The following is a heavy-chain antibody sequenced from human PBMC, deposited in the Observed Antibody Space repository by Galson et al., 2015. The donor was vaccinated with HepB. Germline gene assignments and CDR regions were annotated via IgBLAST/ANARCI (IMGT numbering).Heavy chain of an antibody. CDR3: AKGTTHIDY. CDR1: GFTFSSLG. CDR2: IGVNAGST. Sequence: SLRLSCAASGFTFSSLGMTWVRQAPGKGLECVSAIGVNAGSTDYADSVKGRFTISRDNSKNMLYLQMNNLRAEDTAVYYCAKGTTHIDYWGQGTLVTVSS. J-gene: IGHJ4*02. D-gene: IGHD1-1*01. V-gene: IGHV3-23*01.